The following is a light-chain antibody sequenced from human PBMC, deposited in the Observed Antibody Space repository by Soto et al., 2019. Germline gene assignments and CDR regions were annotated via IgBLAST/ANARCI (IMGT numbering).Light chain of an antibody. Sequence: DIVMTQSPDSLSVSLGERATINCKSSQSVLYTSYNKNLLAWYQQKPGQPPKLLIYWPSTRESGVPDRFSGSGSGTDFTLTISSLQAEDVAVYYCQQYSDSPPLFTCGPGTKVNI. J-gene: IGKJ3*01. CDR2: WPS. CDR1: QSVLYTSYNKNL. V-gene: IGKV4-1*01. CDR3: QQYSDSPPLFT.